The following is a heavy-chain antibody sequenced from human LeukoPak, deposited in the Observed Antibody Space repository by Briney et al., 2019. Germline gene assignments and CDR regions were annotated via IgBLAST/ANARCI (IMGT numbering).Heavy chain of an antibody. CDR1: GFTVSSNS. Sequence: GGSLRLSCTVSGFTVSSNSMSWVRQAPGKGLEWVSFIYSDNTHYSDSVKGRFTISRDNSKNTLYLQMNSLRAEDTAVYYCASPAMAFIDQGRYNYYYYMDVWGKGTTVTVSS. J-gene: IGHJ6*03. CDR3: ASPAMAFIDQGRYNYYYYMDV. V-gene: IGHV3-53*01. D-gene: IGHD5-18*01. CDR2: IYSDNT.